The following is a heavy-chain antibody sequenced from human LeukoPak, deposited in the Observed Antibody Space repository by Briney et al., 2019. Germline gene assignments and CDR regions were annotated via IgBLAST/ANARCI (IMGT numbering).Heavy chain of an antibody. CDR1: GFTLSIYA. V-gene: IGHV3-23*01. J-gene: IGHJ4*02. CDR2: ITSRGEST. D-gene: IGHD3-22*01. CDR3: ARDRPNYYGSDGHYYRRDGDY. Sequence: GGSLRLSCAASGFTLSIYAMSWVRQAPGKGLQWVSSITSRGESTWYVDSVKGRFTITRDNSENTLYLQMHNLRAEDTAVYYCARDRPNYYGSDGHYYRRDGDYWGRGTLVSVSS.